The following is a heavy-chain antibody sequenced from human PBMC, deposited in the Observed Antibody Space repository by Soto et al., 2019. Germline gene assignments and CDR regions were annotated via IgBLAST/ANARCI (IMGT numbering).Heavy chain of an antibody. CDR1: ADSISTNNYY. CDR2: INYSGST. V-gene: IGHV4-39*01. J-gene: IGHJ4*02. D-gene: IGHD4-4*01. Sequence: QLQLQESGPGLVKPSETLSLTCTVSADSISTNNYYWGWVRQPPGKGLEWIGSINYSGSTYYNPSLKSRVTVSGDTSKRQVSLKLTSVTAADTAVYYCARTTTVTTIYFDYWGKGTLVTVSS. CDR3: ARTTTVTTIYFDY.